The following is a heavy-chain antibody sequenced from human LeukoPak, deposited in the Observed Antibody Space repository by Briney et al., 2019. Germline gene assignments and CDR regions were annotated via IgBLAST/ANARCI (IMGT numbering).Heavy chain of an antibody. Sequence: PGGSLRLSCAASGFTFSSYEMNWVRQAPGKGLEWVSYISSSGSTIYYADSVKGRFTISRDNTKNSLYLQMNSLRAEDTAVYYCAELGITMIGGVWGKGTTVTISS. CDR3: AELGITMIGGV. CDR2: ISSSGSTI. D-gene: IGHD3-10*02. V-gene: IGHV3-48*03. J-gene: IGHJ6*04. CDR1: GFTFSSYE.